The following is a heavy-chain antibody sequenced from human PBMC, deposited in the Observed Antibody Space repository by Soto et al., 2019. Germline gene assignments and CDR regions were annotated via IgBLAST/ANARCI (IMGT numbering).Heavy chain of an antibody. CDR2: IYYSGST. J-gene: IGHJ4*02. V-gene: IGHV4-31*03. CDR1: GGSISSGGYY. D-gene: IGHD1-20*01. Sequence: PSETLSLTCTVSGGSISSGGYYWSWIRQHPGKGLEWIGYIYYSGSTYYNPSLKSRVTISVDTSKNQFSLKLSSVTAADTAVYYCVRLTGTTSAYLDYWGQGTLVTVSS. CDR3: VRLTGTTSAYLDY.